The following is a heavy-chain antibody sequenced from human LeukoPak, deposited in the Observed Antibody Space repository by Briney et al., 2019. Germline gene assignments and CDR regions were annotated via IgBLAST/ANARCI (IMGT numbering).Heavy chain of an antibody. Sequence: GGSLRLSCAASGFTFNDYAMHWVRQAPGRGLEWVSSISSSSSYVYYADSVKGRFTISRDNAKNSLYLQMNSLRAEDTAVYYCARGLQVTTLDYWGQGTLVTVSS. CDR1: GFTFNDYA. CDR3: ARGLQVTTLDY. D-gene: IGHD4-17*01. CDR2: ISSSSSYV. V-gene: IGHV3-21*01. J-gene: IGHJ4*02.